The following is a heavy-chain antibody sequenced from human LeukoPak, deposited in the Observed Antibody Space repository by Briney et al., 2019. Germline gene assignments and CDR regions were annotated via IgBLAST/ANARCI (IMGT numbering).Heavy chain of an antibody. CDR1: GYTFTGYY. J-gene: IGHJ3*02. D-gene: IGHD1-20*01. CDR2: INPNSGGT. Sequence: ASVKVSCKASGYTFTGYYMHWVRQAPGQGLEWMGWINPNSGGTNYAQKFQGWVTMTRDTSISTAYMELSRLRSDDTAVYYCARGGITGTTRGPTRLNDAFDIWGQGTMVTVSS. V-gene: IGHV1-2*04. CDR3: ARGGITGTTRGPTRLNDAFDI.